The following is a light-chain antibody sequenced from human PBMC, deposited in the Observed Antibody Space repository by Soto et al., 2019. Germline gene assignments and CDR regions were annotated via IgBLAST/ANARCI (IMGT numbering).Light chain of an antibody. Sequence: QSVLTQPASVSGSPGQSITISCTGTSRDVGSYNLVSWYQQHPGKAPKLIIYEAVERPSGISNRFSGFKSGNTASLTISGLQADDEACYYCCSYTGSSSPLVLGGGTKLTVL. CDR1: SRDVGSYNL. CDR2: EAV. J-gene: IGLJ2*01. V-gene: IGLV2-23*01. CDR3: CSYTGSSSPLV.